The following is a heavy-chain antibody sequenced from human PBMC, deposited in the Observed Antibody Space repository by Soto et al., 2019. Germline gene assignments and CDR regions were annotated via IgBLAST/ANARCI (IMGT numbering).Heavy chain of an antibody. CDR3: AREDCSGGSCYPYYFDY. D-gene: IGHD2-15*01. J-gene: IGHJ4*02. Sequence: PGGSLRLSCAASGFTFSSYSMNWVRQAPGKGLEWVSSISSSSSYIYYADSVKGRFTISRDNAKNSLYLQMNSLRAEDTAVYYCAREDCSGGSCYPYYFDYWGQGTLVTVSS. V-gene: IGHV3-21*01. CDR2: ISSSSSYI. CDR1: GFTFSSYS.